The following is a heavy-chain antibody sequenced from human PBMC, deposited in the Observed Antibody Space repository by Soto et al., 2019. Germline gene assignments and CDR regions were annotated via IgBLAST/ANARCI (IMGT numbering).Heavy chain of an antibody. Sequence: GGSLRLACGASGFSFGSYALTWVRQAPGKGMEWVSTISGSDGKTFYADAVKGRFSISRDISQSTLYLPMNSLRADDTAIYYCARWLYHDYWGHGTRVTDSS. CDR1: GFSFGSYA. D-gene: IGHD5-12*01. CDR2: ISGSDGKT. J-gene: IGHJ4*01. V-gene: IGHV3-23*01. CDR3: ARWLYHDY.